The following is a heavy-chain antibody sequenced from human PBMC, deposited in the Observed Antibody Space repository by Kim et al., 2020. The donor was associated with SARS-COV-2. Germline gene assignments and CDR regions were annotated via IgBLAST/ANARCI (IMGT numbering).Heavy chain of an antibody. V-gene: IGHV3-23*01. J-gene: IGHJ5*02. CDR3: AKDGRGHGDYHWFDT. Sequence: AGSVKGRFTISRDNSKITLYLQMNSLTVEDTAIYYCAKDGRGHGDYHWFDTWGQGTLVTVSS. D-gene: IGHD4-17*01.